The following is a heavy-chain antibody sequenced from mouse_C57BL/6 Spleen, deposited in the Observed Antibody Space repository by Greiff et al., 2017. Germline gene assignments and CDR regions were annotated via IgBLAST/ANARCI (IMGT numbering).Heavy chain of an antibody. Sequence: EVKLVESGGGLVQPGGSMILSCAASGFTFSDAWMDWVRQSPEKGLEWVAEIRNKANNHATYYAESVKGRFTISRDDSQSSVYLQMNSLRAEDTGIYYCTRTGSYDFDYWGQGTSLTVSS. J-gene: IGHJ2*02. CDR2: IRNKANNHAT. V-gene: IGHV6-6*01. CDR1: GFTFSDAW. D-gene: IGHD4-1*01. CDR3: TRTGSYDFDY.